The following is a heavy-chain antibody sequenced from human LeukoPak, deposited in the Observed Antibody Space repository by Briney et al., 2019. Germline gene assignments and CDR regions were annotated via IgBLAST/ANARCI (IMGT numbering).Heavy chain of an antibody. CDR2: ISGSGGST. D-gene: IGHD3-22*01. CDR3: AKRSSGYRFDY. CDR1: GFTFSSYA. V-gene: IGHV3-23*01. J-gene: IGHJ4*02. Sequence: GGSLRLSCAAPGFTFSSYAMSWVRQAPGKGLEWVSAISGSGGSTYYADSVKGRFTISRDNSKNTLYPQMNSLRAEDTAVYYCAKRSSGYRFDYWGQGTLVTVSS.